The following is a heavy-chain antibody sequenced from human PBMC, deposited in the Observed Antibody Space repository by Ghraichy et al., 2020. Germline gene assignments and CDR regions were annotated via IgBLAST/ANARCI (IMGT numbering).Heavy chain of an antibody. Sequence: SETLSLTCTVSGGSISDNWWSWVRQPPGKGLEWIGEIYHSGNRYYNPSLQSRLTITMDKSRVQFFLDLTSVTAADTAVDYCARHTAMSGTRGVDYWGQGIMYTVSS. J-gene: IGHJ4*02. V-gene: IGHV4/OR15-8*02. CDR1: GGSISDNW. CDR2: IYHSGNR. D-gene: IGHD5-18*01. CDR3: ARHTAMSGTRGVDY.